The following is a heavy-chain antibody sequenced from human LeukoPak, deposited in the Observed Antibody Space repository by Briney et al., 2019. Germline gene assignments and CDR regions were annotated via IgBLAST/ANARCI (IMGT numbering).Heavy chain of an antibody. CDR3: AKSPTGYCRGTNCYNGFQYHGSDV. CDR1: GGSISSFF. V-gene: IGHV4-4*09. Sequence: PSETLSLTCTVSGGSISSFFWSWVRQPPGKGLEHIGYTYSSGSTNTSPSLKSRVTISLDTSKNQVSLNLSSVTAADTAVYYCAKSPTGYCRGTNCYNGFQYHGSDVWGPGTTVTVSS. J-gene: IGHJ6*02. CDR2: TYSSGST. D-gene: IGHD2-2*02.